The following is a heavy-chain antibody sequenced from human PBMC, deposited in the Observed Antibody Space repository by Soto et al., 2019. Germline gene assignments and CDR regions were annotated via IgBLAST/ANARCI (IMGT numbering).Heavy chain of an antibody. CDR3: ARHPLGRYFYSDYYYGIDV. D-gene: IGHD3-9*01. CDR2: IYDSGST. Sequence: QVQLQASGPGLVKSSETLSLTCTVSGGSISDFYWNWIRQPPGKGLEWIGYIYDSGSTNYNPSLKCRVTISVDTSKNQFSLRLSSVTAADTAVYYCARHPLGRYFYSDYYYGIDVWGQGTTVTVSS. J-gene: IGHJ6*02. V-gene: IGHV4-59*08. CDR1: GGSISDFY.